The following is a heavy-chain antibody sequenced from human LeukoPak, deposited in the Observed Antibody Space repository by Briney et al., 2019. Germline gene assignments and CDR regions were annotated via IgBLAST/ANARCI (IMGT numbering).Heavy chain of an antibody. V-gene: IGHV3-73*01. CDR2: IRSKANSYAT. CDR1: GFTFSGSV. J-gene: IGHJ4*02. CDR3: TTHIDYYDSSGQHY. Sequence: GGSLRLSCAASGFTFSGSVMHWVRQASGKGLEWVGRIRSKANSYATAYAASVKGRFTISRDDSKNTAYLQMNSLKTEDTAVYYCTTHIDYYDSSGQHYWGQGTLVTVSS. D-gene: IGHD3-22*01.